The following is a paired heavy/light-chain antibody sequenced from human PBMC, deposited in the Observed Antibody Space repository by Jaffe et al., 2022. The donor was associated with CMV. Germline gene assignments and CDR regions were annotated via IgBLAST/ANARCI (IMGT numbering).Heavy chain of an antibody. CDR2: ISWNSGSI. Sequence: EVQLVESGGGLVQPGRSLRLSCAASGFTFDDYAMHWVRQAPGKGLEWVSGISWNSGSIGYADSVKGRFTISRDNAKNSLYLQMNSLRAEDTALYYCAKGTYYYDSSGYRTTYYFDYWGQGTLVTVSS. J-gene: IGHJ4*02. CDR1: GFTFDDYA. V-gene: IGHV3-9*01. CDR3: AKGTYYYDSSGYRTTYYFDY. D-gene: IGHD3-22*01.
Light chain of an antibody. Sequence: QSALTQPASVSGSPGQSITISCTGTSSDVGGYNYVSWYQQHPGKAPKLMIYDVSNRPSGVSNRFSGSKSGNTASLTISGLQAEDEADYYCSSYTSSSTPYVVFGGGTKLTVL. J-gene: IGLJ2*01. V-gene: IGLV2-14*03. CDR1: SSDVGGYNY. CDR3: SSYTSSSTPYVV. CDR2: DVS.